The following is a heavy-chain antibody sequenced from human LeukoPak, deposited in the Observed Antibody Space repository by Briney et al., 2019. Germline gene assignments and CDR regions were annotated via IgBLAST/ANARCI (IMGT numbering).Heavy chain of an antibody. CDR1: GFTFDDYT. Sequence: GGSLRLSCAASGFTFDDYTMHWVRQASGKGLEWVSLISWDGGSTYYADSVKGRFTISRDNSKNSLYLQMNSLRTEDTALYYCAKDGWAMVTAIGGHFDHWGQGTLVTVSS. J-gene: IGHJ4*02. CDR2: ISWDGGST. V-gene: IGHV3-43*01. D-gene: IGHD2-21*02. CDR3: AKDGWAMVTAIGGHFDH.